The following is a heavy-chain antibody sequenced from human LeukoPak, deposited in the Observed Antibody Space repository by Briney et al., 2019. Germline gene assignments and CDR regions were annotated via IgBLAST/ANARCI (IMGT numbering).Heavy chain of an antibody. V-gene: IGHV3-30*18. CDR1: GFTFSSYG. J-gene: IGHJ4*02. CDR2: ISYDGSDK. D-gene: IGHD3-22*01. CDR3: AKDRSYSSGSVTDY. Sequence: PGRSLRLSCAASGFTFSSYGMHWVRQAPGKGLEWVAVISYDGSDKYYADSVKGRFTISRDNSKNTLYLQMNSLRAEDTAVYYCAKDRSYSSGSVTDYWGQGTLVTVSS.